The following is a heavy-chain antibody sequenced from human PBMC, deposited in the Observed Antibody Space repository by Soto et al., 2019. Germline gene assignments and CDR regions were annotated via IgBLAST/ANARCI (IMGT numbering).Heavy chain of an antibody. CDR3: AREVIPLTTDWYFDL. D-gene: IGHD4-17*01. J-gene: IGHJ2*01. CDR2: IYDSGST. V-gene: IGHV4-30-4*01. Sequence: QLQLRESGPGLVKPSETLSLTCTVSGGSISGGVGGLYYWSWIRQPPGKGLEWIGYIYDSGSTYYHPSLKRRVTIPVDTSKNQFSLRLSSVTAADTAVYYCAREVIPLTTDWYFDLWGRGTLVTVSS. CDR1: GGSISGGVGGLYY.